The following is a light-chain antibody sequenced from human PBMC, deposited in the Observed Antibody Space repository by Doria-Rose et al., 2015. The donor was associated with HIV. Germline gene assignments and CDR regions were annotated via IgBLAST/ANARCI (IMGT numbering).Light chain of an antibody. CDR1: QRFSSTY. Sequence: EIVMTQSPGTLSLSPGERATLSCRASQRFSSTYLAWYQQKPGHAPSLLIYDGSTRATGIPDRSSASGSGTDFTLTINRLEPEDFALYYCHQYGTSWTFGQGTKVEI. CDR3: HQYGTSWT. V-gene: IGKV3-20*01. CDR2: DGS. J-gene: IGKJ1*01.